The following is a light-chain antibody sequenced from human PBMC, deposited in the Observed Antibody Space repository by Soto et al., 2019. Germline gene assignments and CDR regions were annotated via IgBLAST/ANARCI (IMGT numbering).Light chain of an antibody. CDR1: NSDIGRYKF. CDR3: SSSTNTNTLVI. V-gene: IGLV2-14*01. Sequence: QSVLTQPASVSGSPGQSITISCTGTNSDIGRYKFVSWFQQHPGKAPKLMIFEGTNRPSGVSNRFSGSKSGNTASLIISGLQAEDEAIYFCSSSTNTNTLVIFGGGTKVTV. J-gene: IGLJ2*01. CDR2: EGT.